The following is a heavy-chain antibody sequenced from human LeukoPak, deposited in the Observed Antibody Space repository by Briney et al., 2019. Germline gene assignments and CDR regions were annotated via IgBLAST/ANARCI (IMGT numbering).Heavy chain of an antibody. D-gene: IGHD5-24*01. J-gene: IGHJ4*02. V-gene: IGHV3-23*01. CDR2: ISGSGGST. CDR3: AKAVDGWLQLLGLDY. CDR1: GFTFSSYA. Sequence: PGGSLRLSCAASGFTFSSYAMSWVRQAPGKGLEWVSAISGSGGSTYYADSVKGRFIISRDNSKNTLYLQMNSLRAEDTAVYYCAKAVDGWLQLLGLDYWRQGTLVTVSS.